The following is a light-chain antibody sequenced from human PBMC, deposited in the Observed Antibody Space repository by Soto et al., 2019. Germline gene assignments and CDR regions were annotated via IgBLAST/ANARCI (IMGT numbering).Light chain of an antibody. V-gene: IGKV3-20*01. CDR1: QSVSSNY. J-gene: IGKJ2*01. CDR3: QQFGISPVYT. Sequence: VVLTQSPGTLSLSPGEGGTLSCRASQSVSSNYLAWYQQKPGQAPRLLIYGGSRRATGIPDRFSGGGSGTDFIFTISRLEPEDVAVYFCQCQQFGISPVYTFGQGTKLEIK. CDR2: GGS.